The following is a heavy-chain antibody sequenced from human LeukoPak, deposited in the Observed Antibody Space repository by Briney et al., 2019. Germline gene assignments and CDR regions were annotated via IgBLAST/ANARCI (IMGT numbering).Heavy chain of an antibody. J-gene: IGHJ3*02. CDR2: IYPGDSDT. D-gene: IGHD5-18*01. CDR3: ARPYTQLCVSDAFDI. CDR1: GYSFTSYW. V-gene: IGHV5-51*01. Sequence: GESLKISCKGSGYSFTSYWIGWVRQMPGKGLEWMGIIYPGDSDTRYSPSFQGQVTISADKSISTACLQWSSLKASDTAMYYCARPYTQLCVSDAFDIWGQGTMVTVSS.